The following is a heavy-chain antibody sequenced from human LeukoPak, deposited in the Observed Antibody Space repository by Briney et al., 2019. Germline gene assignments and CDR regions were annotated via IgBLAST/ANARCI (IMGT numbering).Heavy chain of an antibody. V-gene: IGHV1-2*02. CDR1: GYTFTGYY. CDR2: INPNSGGT. J-gene: IGHJ6*03. CDR3: ARAYSGYDASLYYYYYMDA. Sequence: GASVKVSCKASGYTFTGYYMHWVRQAPGQGLEWMGWINPNSGGTNYAQKFQGRVTMTRNTSISTAYMELSSLRSEDTAVYYCARAYSGYDASLYYYYYMDAWGKGTTVTVSS. D-gene: IGHD5-12*01.